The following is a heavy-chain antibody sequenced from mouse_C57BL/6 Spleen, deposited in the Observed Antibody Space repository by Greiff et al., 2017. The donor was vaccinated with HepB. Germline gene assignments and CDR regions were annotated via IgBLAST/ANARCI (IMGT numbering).Heavy chain of an antibody. Sequence: EVQVVESGGGLVKPGGSLKLSCAASGFTFSDYGMHWVRQAPEKGLEWVAYISSGSSTIYYADTVKGRFTISRDNAKNTLFLQMTSLRSEDTAMYYCAREGYSNYFAYWGQGTLVTVSA. D-gene: IGHD2-5*01. CDR1: GFTFSDYG. J-gene: IGHJ3*01. V-gene: IGHV5-17*01. CDR2: ISSGSSTI. CDR3: AREGYSNYFAY.